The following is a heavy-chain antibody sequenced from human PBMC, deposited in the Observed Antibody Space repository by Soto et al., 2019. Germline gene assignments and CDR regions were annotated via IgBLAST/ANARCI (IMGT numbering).Heavy chain of an antibody. V-gene: IGHV3-33*01. CDR1: GFTFSSYG. Sequence: GGSLRLSCAASGFTFSSYGMHWVRQAPGKGLEWVEVIWYDGSNKYKADSVTGRFTISRYNSKNTLYLHMNSLRAEDTAVYYCERDKSPQYSYGYPNYYFDYWGQGTLVTVSS. J-gene: IGHJ4*02. D-gene: IGHD5-18*01. CDR2: IWYDGSNK. CDR3: ERDKSPQYSYGYPNYYFDY.